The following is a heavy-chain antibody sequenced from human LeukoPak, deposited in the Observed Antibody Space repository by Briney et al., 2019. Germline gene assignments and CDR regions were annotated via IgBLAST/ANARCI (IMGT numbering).Heavy chain of an antibody. D-gene: IGHD4-17*01. J-gene: IGHJ3*02. Sequence: GGSLRSSVAAPTFTFIRNSRNWFRQPPGKGLKWFPSISNSGSYIYYAASVKGRITISRDNAENSLFLQMDSLRAEDTATYYCARGSLAGDYDDGFDMWGQGTMVTVSS. V-gene: IGHV3-21*01. CDR2: ISNSGSYI. CDR3: ARGSLAGDYDDGFDM. CDR1: TFTFIRNS.